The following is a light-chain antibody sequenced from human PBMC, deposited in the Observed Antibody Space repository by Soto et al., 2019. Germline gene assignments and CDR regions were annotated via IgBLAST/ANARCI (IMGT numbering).Light chain of an antibody. Sequence: EIVMTQSPATLSVSPGESATLPCRASRSVSTNLAWYQQKPGQPPRLVIYNSLSRAAGVPARFSGSGSGTEFTLTISSLQSEDVAVYYCQHYNKWPPWTFGQGTKVDIK. CDR3: QHYNKWPPWT. J-gene: IGKJ1*01. CDR2: NSL. V-gene: IGKV3-15*01. CDR1: RSVSTN.